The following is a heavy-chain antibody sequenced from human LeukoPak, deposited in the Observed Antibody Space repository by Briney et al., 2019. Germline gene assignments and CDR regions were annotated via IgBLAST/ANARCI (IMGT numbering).Heavy chain of an antibody. CDR1: GNTFTTYD. CDR3: ARGARSKDYTDYDGSRLDY. V-gene: IGHV1-8*03. Sequence: ASVKVSCKASGNTFTTYDINWVRQATGQGLEWMGWMNPNSGNTGYAQKFQGRVTITRNTSISTAYMELSRLRSEDTAVYYCARGARSKDYTDYDGSRLDYWGQGTLVNVSS. CDR2: MNPNSGNT. D-gene: IGHD5-12*01. J-gene: IGHJ4*02.